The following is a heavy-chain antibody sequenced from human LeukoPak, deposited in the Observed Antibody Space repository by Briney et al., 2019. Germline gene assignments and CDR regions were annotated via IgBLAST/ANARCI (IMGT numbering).Heavy chain of an antibody. CDR3: ARVSGGNRRFDP. J-gene: IGHJ5*02. V-gene: IGHV1-2*02. D-gene: IGHD4-23*01. Sequence: ASVKVSCKASGDTFTGYYMHWVRQAPGQGLECMGWINPNSGGTNYAQKFQGRVTITRNTSISTAYMELSSLRSEDTAVYYCARVSGGNRRFDPWGQGTLVTVSS. CDR2: INPNSGGT. CDR1: GDTFTGYY.